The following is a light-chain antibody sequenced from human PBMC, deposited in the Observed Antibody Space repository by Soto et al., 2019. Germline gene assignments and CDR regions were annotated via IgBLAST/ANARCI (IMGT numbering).Light chain of an antibody. CDR3: AAWDDRLNGYV. V-gene: IGLV1-44*01. J-gene: IGLJ1*01. CDR1: TPNIGSNG. Sequence: QSALTQPPSASGTPGQRVTISCSGSTPNIGSNGVNWYRQLPGTAPKLLIYSSNERPSGVPDRFSGSKSGTSASLAISGLQSEDEADYYCAAWDDRLNGYVFGTGTKVTVL. CDR2: SSN.